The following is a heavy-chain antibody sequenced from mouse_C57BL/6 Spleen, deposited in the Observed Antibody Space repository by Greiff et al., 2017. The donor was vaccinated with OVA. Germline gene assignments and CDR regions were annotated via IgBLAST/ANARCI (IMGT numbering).Heavy chain of an antibody. V-gene: IGHV5-9-1*02. Sequence: EVQVVESGEGLVKPGGSLKLSCAASGFTFSSYAMSWVRQTPEKRLEWVAYISSGGDYIYYADTVKGRFTISRDNARNTLYLQMSSLKSEDTAMYYCTRDQLGRKYFDVWGTGTTVTVSS. CDR1: GFTFSSYA. D-gene: IGHD4-1*02. CDR2: ISSGGDYI. CDR3: TRDQLGRKYFDV. J-gene: IGHJ1*03.